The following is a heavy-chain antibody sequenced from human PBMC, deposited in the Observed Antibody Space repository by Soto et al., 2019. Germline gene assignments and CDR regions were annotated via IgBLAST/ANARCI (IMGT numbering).Heavy chain of an antibody. CDR1: GGYISSGGHY. Sequence: SETLSHTCRVSGGYISSGGHYCNWIRQHPGKGLEWSGFFYYTGHTNYNQSLKSRATISADMSENQFSLTLTSVTVADTAVYYCAREDIDESFFDYWGQGVPVT. CDR3: AREDIDESFFDY. J-gene: IGHJ4*02. CDR2: FYYTGHT. V-gene: IGHV4-31*03.